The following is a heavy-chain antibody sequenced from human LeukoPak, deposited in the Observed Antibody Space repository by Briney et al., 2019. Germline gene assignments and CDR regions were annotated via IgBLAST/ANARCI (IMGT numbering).Heavy chain of an antibody. J-gene: IGHJ6*03. V-gene: IGHV1-24*01. CDR3: ATESGAVTTDSGYYYMDV. CDR1: GYTLTELS. Sequence: ASVKVSCKVSGYTLTELSMHWVRQAPGKGLEWMGGFDPEDGETIYAQKFQGRVTMTEDTSTDTAYMELSSLRSEDTAVYYCATESGAVTTDSGYYYMDVWGQGTTVTVSS. D-gene: IGHD4-11*01. CDR2: FDPEDGET.